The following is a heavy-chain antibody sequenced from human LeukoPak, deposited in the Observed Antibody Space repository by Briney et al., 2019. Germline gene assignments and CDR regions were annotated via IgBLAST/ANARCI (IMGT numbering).Heavy chain of an antibody. J-gene: IGHJ4*02. CDR1: GFTFSSYA. CDR3: AKDQGADFYYFDY. V-gene: IGHV3-23*01. CDR2: ISGSGGST. D-gene: IGHD2-21*02. Sequence: GRSLTLSCAASGFTFSSYAMSRDRQVPGNVPEWVSAISGSGGSTYYADSVKGRFTISRSNSKNTLYLQMNSLRAEDTAVYYCAKDQGADFYYFDYWGQGTLVTVSS.